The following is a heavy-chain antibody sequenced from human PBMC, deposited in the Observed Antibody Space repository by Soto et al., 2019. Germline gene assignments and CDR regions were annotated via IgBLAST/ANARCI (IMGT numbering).Heavy chain of an antibody. Sequence: LRLSCAASGFTFSTFPMHWVRQAPGKGLEWVALISHDGGNKYYADSVKGRFTISRDNSKNTLYLQMNSLRAEDTAVYYCTRWNVQYDSYGYFWGQGTQVTVSS. V-gene: IGHV3-30-3*01. D-gene: IGHD5-18*01. CDR3: TRWNVQYDSYGYF. J-gene: IGHJ4*02. CDR2: ISHDGGNK. CDR1: GFTFSTFP.